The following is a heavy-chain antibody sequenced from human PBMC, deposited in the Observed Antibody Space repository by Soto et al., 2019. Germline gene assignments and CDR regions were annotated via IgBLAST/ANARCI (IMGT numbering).Heavy chain of an antibody. J-gene: IGHJ4*02. CDR2: IYYSGST. CDR3: ARHLRWTTYYYDSSGYEGYFDY. CDR1: CGSIRSSRCY. D-gene: IGHD3-22*01. Sequence: PSETQSITCTVSCGSIRSSRCYWGWLRQPPGNGLEWIGSIYYSGSTYYNQSLKSRVTRSGDTSKNQLPLKLSSVTAADTAVYYCARHLRWTTYYYDSSGYEGYFDYWGQGTLVNVSS. V-gene: IGHV4-39*01.